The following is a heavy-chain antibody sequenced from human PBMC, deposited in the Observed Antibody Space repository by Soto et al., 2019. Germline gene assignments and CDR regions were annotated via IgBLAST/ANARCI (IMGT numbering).Heavy chain of an antibody. J-gene: IGHJ4*02. Sequence: QVQLVESGGGVVQPGRSLRLSCAASGFTFSSYGMHWVRQAPGKGLEWVAIIWYDGSIQYYADSVKGRFAISRDNSKNTLYLQMDSLRAEDTAVYYCAMPSYDFWSGYYHPFDNWGQGTLVTVS. CDR2: IWYDGSIQ. V-gene: IGHV3-33*01. CDR3: AMPSYDFWSGYYHPFDN. CDR1: GFTFSSYG. D-gene: IGHD3-3*01.